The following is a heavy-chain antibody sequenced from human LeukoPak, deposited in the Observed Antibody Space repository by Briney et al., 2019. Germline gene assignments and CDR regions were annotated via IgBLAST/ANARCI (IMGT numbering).Heavy chain of an antibody. Sequence: PGGSLRLSCAASGFTFDDYAVHWVRQAPGKGLEWVSGISWNSGSIGYADSVKGRFTISRDNAKNSLYLQMNSLRAEDTALYYCAEDRGSGCFDYWGQGTLVTVSS. J-gene: IGHJ4*02. CDR2: ISWNSGSI. D-gene: IGHD3-10*01. CDR1: GFTFDDYA. CDR3: AEDRGSGCFDY. V-gene: IGHV3-9*01.